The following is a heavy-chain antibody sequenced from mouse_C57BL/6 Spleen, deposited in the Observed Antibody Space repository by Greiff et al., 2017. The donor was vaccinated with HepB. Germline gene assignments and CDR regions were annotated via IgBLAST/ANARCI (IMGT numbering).Heavy chain of an antibody. Sequence: VQRVESGAELVRPGTSVKVSCKASGYAFTNYLMEWVKQRPGQGLEWIGVINPGSGGTNYNEKFKGKATLTADKSSSTAYMQLSSLTSEDSAVYFCARERGSGYLFDYWGQGTTLTVSS. D-gene: IGHD3-2*02. CDR2: INPGSGGT. CDR3: ARERGSGYLFDY. CDR1: GYAFTNYL. V-gene: IGHV1-54*01. J-gene: IGHJ2*01.